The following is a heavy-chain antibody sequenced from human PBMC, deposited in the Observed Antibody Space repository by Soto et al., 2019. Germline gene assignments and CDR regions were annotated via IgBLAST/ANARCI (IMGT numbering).Heavy chain of an antibody. CDR3: AKDRGDAGRYYRGGL. CDR1: GFTFYIYA. Sequence: EVQLVESGGGLVQPGGSLRLSCATSGFTFYIYAMNWVRQAPGKGLEWIAHIASNGATDYADSVKGRFTISRDNAENSVVLQMSSLRVDDTAIYYCAKDRGDAGRYYRGGLGGQGTLVTVSS. CDR2: IASNGAT. J-gene: IGHJ4*02. D-gene: IGHD1-26*01. V-gene: IGHV3-48*01.